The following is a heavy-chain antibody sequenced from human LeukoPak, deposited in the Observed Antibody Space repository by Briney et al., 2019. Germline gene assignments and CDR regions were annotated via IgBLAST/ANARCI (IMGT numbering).Heavy chain of an antibody. CDR3: ARGRVTATDGFDI. Sequence: ASVTLSCKASGYTFTSYFIHWVRQAPGEGLEWMGIINPTGGSTRYAQKFQGRVTMTRDTSTSTVYMELSSLRSEDTAVYYCARGRVTATDGFDIWGQGTALMVSS. V-gene: IGHV1-46*01. CDR1: GYTFTSYF. D-gene: IGHD2-21*02. J-gene: IGHJ3*02. CDR2: INPTGGST.